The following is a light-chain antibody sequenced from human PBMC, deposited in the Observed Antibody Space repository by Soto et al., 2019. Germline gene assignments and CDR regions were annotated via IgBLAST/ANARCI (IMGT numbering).Light chain of an antibody. V-gene: IGLV2-14*03. CDR3: NSYTSSSTPYV. Sequence: QSALTQPASVSGSPGQSITISCTGTSNDVGEYHYVSCYQLHPGKALKLMIYDVTNLPSGVSIRFSGSKSGNTASLTISVLQAEDEADYYCNSYTSSSTPYVFGTGTKVTVL. CDR2: DVT. CDR1: SNDVGEYHY. J-gene: IGLJ1*01.